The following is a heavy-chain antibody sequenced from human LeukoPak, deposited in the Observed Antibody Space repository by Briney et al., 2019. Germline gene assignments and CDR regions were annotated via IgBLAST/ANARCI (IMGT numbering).Heavy chain of an antibody. J-gene: IGHJ5*02. CDR2: INHSGST. CDR3: ARHGCSSTSCYGATGGFDP. Sequence: SETLSLTCTVSGGSISSYYWSWIRQPPGKGLEWIGEINHSGSTNYNPSLKSRVTISVDTSKNQFSLKLSSVTAADTAVYYCARHGCSSTSCYGATGGFDPWGQGTLVTVSS. CDR1: GGSISSYY. V-gene: IGHV4-34*01. D-gene: IGHD2-2*01.